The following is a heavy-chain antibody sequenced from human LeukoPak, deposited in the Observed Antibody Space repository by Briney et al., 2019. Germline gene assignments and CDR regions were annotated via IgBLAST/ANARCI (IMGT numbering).Heavy chain of an antibody. CDR1: GGSISNYY. CDR2: IFYSGST. J-gene: IGHJ3*02. CDR3: ARGVGWLQLQGHDAFDI. Sequence: SETLSLTCTVSGGSISNYYWSWIRQPPGKGLEWIGYIFYSGSTSYNPSLKSRVTISVDTSKNQFSLKLSSVTAADTAVYYCARGVGWLQLQGHDAFDIWGQGTMVTVSS. D-gene: IGHD5-24*01. V-gene: IGHV4-59*01.